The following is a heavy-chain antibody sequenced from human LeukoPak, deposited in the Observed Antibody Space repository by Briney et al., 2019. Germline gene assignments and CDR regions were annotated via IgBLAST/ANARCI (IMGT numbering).Heavy chain of an antibody. CDR3: VRDLTSGARFDF. D-gene: IGHD3-9*01. J-gene: IGHJ4*02. V-gene: IGHV3-30*04. CDR1: GFTFADYA. CDR2: ISSDGNTK. Sequence: GGSLRLSCVASGFTFADYAFNWVRQAPGKGMEWLAIISSDGNTKSYADKMKGRFSISRDNFRDTVFLEVSTLRPEDTGLYYCVRDLTSGARFDFWGQGTLVTVSA.